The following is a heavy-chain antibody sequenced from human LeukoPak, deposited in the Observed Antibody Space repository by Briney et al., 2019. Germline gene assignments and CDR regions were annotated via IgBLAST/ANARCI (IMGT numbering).Heavy chain of an antibody. D-gene: IGHD2-2*01. CDR3: ARADCSSSSCYELDY. CDR2: ISSSGRTI. V-gene: IGHV3-11*04. Sequence: GGXLRLSCAGSGFTFSDYYMSWIRQAPGKGLEWVSYISSSGRTIYYADSVKGRFTISRDNAKNSLYLQMNSLRAEDTAVYYCARADCSSSSCYELDYWGQGTLVTVSS. J-gene: IGHJ4*02. CDR1: GFTFSDYY.